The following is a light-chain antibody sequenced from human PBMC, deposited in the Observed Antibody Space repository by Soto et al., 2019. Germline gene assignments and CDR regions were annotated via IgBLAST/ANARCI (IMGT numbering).Light chain of an antibody. Sequence: QSVLTQPPSVSEAPRQRVTISCSGSSSNIGNNAVNWYQQLPGKAPKLLIYYDDLLPSGVSDRFSGSKSGTSAPLAINGLQSEDEADYYCAAWDDSLNGVVFGGGTKLTVL. CDR1: SSNIGNNA. V-gene: IGLV1-36*01. J-gene: IGLJ2*01. CDR2: YDD. CDR3: AAWDDSLNGVV.